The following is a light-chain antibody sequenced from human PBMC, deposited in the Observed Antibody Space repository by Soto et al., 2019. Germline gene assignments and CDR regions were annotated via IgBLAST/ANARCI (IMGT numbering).Light chain of an antibody. V-gene: IGKV3D-20*02. Sequence: EVVLTQSPGPLSLSPGERATLSCRASQSVDRNYLSWFQHKRGQPPRVLVFATSSRAAGTPVRFSGSGSGTNFTLTITRVEPEDFAVYYCHQRSNWPPFTFGGGTKVEI. CDR1: QSVDRNY. CDR2: ATS. J-gene: IGKJ4*01. CDR3: HQRSNWPPFT.